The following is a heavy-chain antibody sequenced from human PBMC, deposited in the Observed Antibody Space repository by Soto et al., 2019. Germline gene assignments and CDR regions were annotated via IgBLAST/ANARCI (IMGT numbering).Heavy chain of an antibody. CDR3: AREAVYYYDSSGYYRNAFDI. CDR2: INPNSGGT. V-gene: IGHV1-2*04. CDR1: GYTFTGYY. Sequence: ASVKVSCKASGYTFTGYYMHWVRQAPGQGLEWMGWINPNSGGTNYAQKFQGWVTMTRDTSISTAYMELSRLRSDDTAVYYCAREAVYYYDSSGYYRNAFDIWG. J-gene: IGHJ3*02. D-gene: IGHD3-22*01.